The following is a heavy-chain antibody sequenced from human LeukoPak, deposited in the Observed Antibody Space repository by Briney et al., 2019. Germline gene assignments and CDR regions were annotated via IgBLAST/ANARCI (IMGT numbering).Heavy chain of an antibody. D-gene: IGHD3-10*01. J-gene: IGHJ4*02. Sequence: GGSLRLSCAASGFTFSSYEMNWVRQAPGKGLEWVSYISSSGSTIYYADSVKGRFTISRDNAKNSLYLQMNSLRAEDTAVYYCARDLPRGVIMKWGQGTLVTVSS. CDR2: ISSSGSTI. CDR1: GFTFSSYE. V-gene: IGHV3-48*03. CDR3: ARDLPRGVIMK.